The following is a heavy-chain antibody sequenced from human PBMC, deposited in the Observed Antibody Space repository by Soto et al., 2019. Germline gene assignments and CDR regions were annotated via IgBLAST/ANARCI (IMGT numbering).Heavy chain of an antibody. J-gene: IGHJ4*02. CDR1: GVTFSTYA. D-gene: IGHD6-19*01. Sequence: ASGGGLVQPGGSLRLSCAASGVTFSTYAMSWVRQAPGKGLEWVSAISRSGGSTYYADSVKGRFTVSRDNPENMLYLQMNSLRAEETAVYFCAKGSASTYYFDSWGQGTLVTVSS. CDR2: ISRSGGST. CDR3: AKGSASTYYFDS. V-gene: IGHV3-23*01.